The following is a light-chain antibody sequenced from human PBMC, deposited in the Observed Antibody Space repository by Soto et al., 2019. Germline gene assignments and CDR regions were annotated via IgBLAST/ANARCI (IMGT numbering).Light chain of an antibody. Sequence: EIVMTQSPATVSVSPGERATLSCRASQSIRNTLAWYQQRPGQAPTLLIYGASTRATGVPATFRGSGSGTAFTLTSNGLQSEDFALYWCQQYDSWPPTFGGGTKVEIK. CDR1: QSIRNT. J-gene: IGKJ4*01. CDR3: QQYDSWPPT. V-gene: IGKV3-15*01. CDR2: GAS.